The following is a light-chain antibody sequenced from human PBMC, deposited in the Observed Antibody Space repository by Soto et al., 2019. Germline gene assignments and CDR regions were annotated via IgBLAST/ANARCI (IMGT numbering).Light chain of an antibody. CDR1: QSVSSRY. CDR2: DAS. V-gene: IGKV3-11*01. CDR3: QQRSTWPPFT. Sequence: IGLTQSPGTLSFSPGERAALSCRASQSVSSRYLAWYQQKPGQAPRLLIYDASNRATGIPARFSGSGSGTDFTLTIGSLEPEDFAVYYCQQRSTWPPFTFGPGTKVDIK. J-gene: IGKJ3*01.